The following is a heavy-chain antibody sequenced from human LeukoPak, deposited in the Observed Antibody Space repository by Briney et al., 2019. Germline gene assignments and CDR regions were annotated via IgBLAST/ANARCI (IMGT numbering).Heavy chain of an antibody. V-gene: IGHV3-23*01. CDR3: AKASSESYYFDY. CDR2: ISGSGGSI. J-gene: IGHJ4*02. D-gene: IGHD1-26*01. CDR1: GFTFSSHA. Sequence: GGSLRLSCAASGFTFSSHAMSWVRQAPGKGLEWVSSISGSGGSIYYADSVKGRFTISRDSSQNTLYLQMNSLRAEDTAVYYCAKASSESYYFDYWGQGTLVTVSS.